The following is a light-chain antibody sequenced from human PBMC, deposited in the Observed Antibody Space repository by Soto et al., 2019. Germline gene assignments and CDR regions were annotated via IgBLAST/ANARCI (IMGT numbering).Light chain of an antibody. CDR1: QSIGSW. CDR3: QQYNKFSPT. V-gene: IGKV1-5*01. J-gene: IGKJ1*01. Sequence: DIQMTQSPSTLSASVGDRVTMTCRASQSIGSWLAWYQHKPGRAPKLLIFDGARLESGVPSRFSGSGSGTEFTFTISSLQPEDFATYYCQQYNKFSPTFGQGTKLDSK. CDR2: DGA.